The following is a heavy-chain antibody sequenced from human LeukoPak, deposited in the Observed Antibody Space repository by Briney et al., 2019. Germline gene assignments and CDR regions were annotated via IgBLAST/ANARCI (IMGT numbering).Heavy chain of an antibody. CDR3: ASSSSYPQGSFY. V-gene: IGHV3-7*03. CDR1: GFTFSNAW. CDR2: IKQDGSEK. Sequence: GGSLRLSCAASGFTFSNAWMNWVRQAPGKGLEWVANIKQDGSEKYYVDSVKGRFTISRDNAKNSLYLQMNSLRAEDTAVYYCASSSSYPQGSFYWGQGTLVTVSS. J-gene: IGHJ4*02. D-gene: IGHD6-13*01.